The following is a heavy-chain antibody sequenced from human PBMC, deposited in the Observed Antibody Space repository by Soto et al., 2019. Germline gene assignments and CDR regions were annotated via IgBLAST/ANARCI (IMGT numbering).Heavy chain of an antibody. CDR2: IYSGGST. Sequence: EVQLVESGGGLVQPGGSLRLSCAASGFTVSSNYMSWVRQAPGKGLEWVSVIYSGGSTYYADSVKGRFTISRDNSKITLYLQRNSLRAEHTAVYYCAGGIVVVTDDAFDIWGQGTMVTVSS. CDR1: GFTVSSNY. CDR3: AGGIVVVTDDAFDI. V-gene: IGHV3-66*01. J-gene: IGHJ3*02. D-gene: IGHD2-21*02.